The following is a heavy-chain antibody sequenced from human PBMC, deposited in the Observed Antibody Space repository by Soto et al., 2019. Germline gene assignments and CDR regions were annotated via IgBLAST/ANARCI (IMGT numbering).Heavy chain of an antibody. CDR1: GGSVSSGSYY. CDR2: IYYSGST. J-gene: IGHJ4*02. D-gene: IGHD6-13*01. V-gene: IGHV4-61*01. Sequence: QVQLQESGPGLVKPSETLSLTCTVSGGSVSSGSYYWSWIRQPPGKGLECIGYIYYSGSTNYNPSLKSRVNVSVDTSKNQVTLKLSSVTAADTAVYYCARFSSSWGRVSYFDYWGQGTLVTVSS. CDR3: ARFSSSWGRVSYFDY.